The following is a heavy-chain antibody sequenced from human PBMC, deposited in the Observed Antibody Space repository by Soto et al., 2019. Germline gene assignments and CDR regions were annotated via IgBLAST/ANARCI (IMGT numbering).Heavy chain of an antibody. Sequence: PGGSLRLSCAASGFTFSSYSMNWVRQAPGKGLEWVSYISSSSSTIYYADSVKGRFTISRDNAKNSLYLQMNSLRAEDTAVYYCARDSNFPFVNWFDPRGQGTLVTVSS. V-gene: IGHV3-48*01. CDR3: ARDSNFPFVNWFDP. J-gene: IGHJ5*02. CDR1: GFTFSSYS. D-gene: IGHD1-1*01. CDR2: ISSSSSTI.